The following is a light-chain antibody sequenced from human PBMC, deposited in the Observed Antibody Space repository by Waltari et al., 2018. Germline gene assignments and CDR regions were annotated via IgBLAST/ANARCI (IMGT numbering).Light chain of an antibody. Sequence: QSALTQPASVSGSPGQSITISCTGTSSDVGGYNFVSWYQQHPGKAPKLIYEVSNRPSGLSNRFSGSKSGNTASLTISGLQAEDEADYYCSSYTFTSTPVVFGGGTKVTVL. CDR1: SSDVGGYNF. CDR2: EVS. V-gene: IGLV2-14*01. CDR3: SSYTFTSTPVV. J-gene: IGLJ2*01.